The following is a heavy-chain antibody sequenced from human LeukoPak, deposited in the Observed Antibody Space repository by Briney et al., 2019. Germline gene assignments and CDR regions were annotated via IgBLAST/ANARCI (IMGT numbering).Heavy chain of an antibody. Sequence: SETLSLTCAVYGGSFSGYYWSWIRQPPGKGLEWIGEINHSGSTNYNPSLKSRVTISVDTSKNQFSLKLSSVTAADTAVYYCARLVRLQAGFNFDYWGQGTLVTVSS. D-gene: IGHD4-11*01. J-gene: IGHJ4*02. V-gene: IGHV4-34*01. CDR1: GGSFSGYY. CDR3: ARLVRLQAGFNFDY. CDR2: INHSGST.